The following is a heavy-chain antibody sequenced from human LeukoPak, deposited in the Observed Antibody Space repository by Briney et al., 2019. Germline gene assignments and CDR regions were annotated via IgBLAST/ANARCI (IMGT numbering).Heavy chain of an antibody. D-gene: IGHD2-15*01. Sequence: EGSLRLSCAASDSTFSSYGTNWVRQAPGKGLEWISRISSSGTYTDYTDSVKGRFTISRDNAKNSLYLQMNSLRAEDTALYFCARGVGYCSSSRCSPGYYMDVWGQGTTVTVFS. J-gene: IGHJ6*03. CDR3: ARGVGYCSSSRCSPGYYMDV. CDR2: ISSSGTYT. V-gene: IGHV3-21*01. CDR1: DSTFSSYG.